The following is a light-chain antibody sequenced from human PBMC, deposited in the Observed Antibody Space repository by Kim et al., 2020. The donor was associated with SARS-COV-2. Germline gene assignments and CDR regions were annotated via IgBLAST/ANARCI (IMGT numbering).Light chain of an antibody. CDR3: QSADSSGTYVV. V-gene: IGLV3-25*03. CDR1: ALPKQY. CDR2: KDS. Sequence: PGQTARITCSEDALPKQYAYWYQQKPGQAPVLVIYKDSERPSGIPERFSGSSSGTTDTLTISGVQAEDEADYYCQSADSSGTYVVFGGGTQLTVL. J-gene: IGLJ2*01.